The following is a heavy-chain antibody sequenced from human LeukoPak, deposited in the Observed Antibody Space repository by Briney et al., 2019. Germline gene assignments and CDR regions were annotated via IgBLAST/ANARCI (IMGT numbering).Heavy chain of an antibody. Sequence: GGSLRLSCAASGFTFSSYAMSWVRQAPGKGQEWVSSMSWSGGSTYYADSVKGRFTISRDDSKNTLYLQMNSLRAEDTAVYYCARVRYGELDVWGQGTTVTVSS. D-gene: IGHD4-17*01. CDR3: ARVRYGELDV. J-gene: IGHJ6*02. V-gene: IGHV3-23*01. CDR2: MSWSGGST. CDR1: GFTFSSYA.